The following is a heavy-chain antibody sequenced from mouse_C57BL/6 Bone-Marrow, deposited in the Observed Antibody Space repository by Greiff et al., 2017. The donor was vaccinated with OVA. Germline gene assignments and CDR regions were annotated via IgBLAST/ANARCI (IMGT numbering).Heavy chain of an antibody. Sequence: QVQLQQSGAELVMPGASVKLSCTASGYTFTSYWMHWVQQRPGQGLEWIGEIDPSDSSTNYNQKFKGKSTLSVDKSSSTAYMQLSSLTSEDSAVYYCAREVGWLPWFAYWGQGTLVTVSA. D-gene: IGHD2-3*01. CDR2: IDPSDSST. CDR1: GYTFTSYW. J-gene: IGHJ3*01. V-gene: IGHV1-69*01. CDR3: AREVGWLPWFAY.